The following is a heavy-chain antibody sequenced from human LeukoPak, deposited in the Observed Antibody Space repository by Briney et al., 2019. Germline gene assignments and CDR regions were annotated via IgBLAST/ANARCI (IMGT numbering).Heavy chain of an antibody. V-gene: IGHV4-30-4*08. J-gene: IGHJ3*02. D-gene: IGHD2-2*01. Sequence: PSETLSLTCTVSGGSISSGDYYWSWIRQPPGKGLEWIGYIYYSGSTYYNPSLKSRVTISVDTSKNQFSLKLSSVTAADTAVYYCARDGRVVVVPAAMTKRDAFDIWGQGTMVTVSS. CDR1: GGSISSGDYY. CDR2: IYYSGST. CDR3: ARDGRVVVVPAAMTKRDAFDI.